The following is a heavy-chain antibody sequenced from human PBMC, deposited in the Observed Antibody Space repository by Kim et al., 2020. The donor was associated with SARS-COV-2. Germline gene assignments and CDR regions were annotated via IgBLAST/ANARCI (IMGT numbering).Heavy chain of an antibody. CDR3: AKARGTPY. Sequence: GSNNSYADAVKGRFTISRDNSKNTLYLQMNSLRAEDTAVYYCAKARGTPYWGQGTLVTVSS. J-gene: IGHJ4*02. V-gene: IGHV3-30*02. CDR2: GSNN. D-gene: IGHD1-1*01.